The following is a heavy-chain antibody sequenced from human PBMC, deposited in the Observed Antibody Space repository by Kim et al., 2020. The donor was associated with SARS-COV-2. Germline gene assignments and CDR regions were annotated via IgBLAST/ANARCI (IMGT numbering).Heavy chain of an antibody. Sequence: ASVKVSCKASGYTFTSYAMHWVRQAPGQRLEWMGWINAGNGNTKYSQKFQGRVTITRDTSASTAYMELSRLRSEDTAVYYCARDLGKYCGGDCYSDGWFDPWGQGTLVTVSS. CDR2: INAGNGNT. CDR3: ARDLGKYCGGDCYSDGWFDP. V-gene: IGHV1-3*01. J-gene: IGHJ5*02. D-gene: IGHD2-21*02. CDR1: GYTFTSYA.